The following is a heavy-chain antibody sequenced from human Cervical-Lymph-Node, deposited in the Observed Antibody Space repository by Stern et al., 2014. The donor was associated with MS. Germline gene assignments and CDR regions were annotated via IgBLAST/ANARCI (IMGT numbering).Heavy chain of an antibody. CDR2: INPSGGST. CDR1: GYIFTNYY. D-gene: IGHD3-16*01. Sequence: QVQLVESGAEVRKPGASVKVSCKASGYIFTNYYLHWVRQAPGKGLLWMGIINPSGGSTTYTQTFQGRVTVTRDTSTSTVYMELSSLRSEDTAVYYCARADREYSSAYYFDYWGQGTLVPVSS. CDR3: ARADREYSSAYYFDY. V-gene: IGHV1-46*03. J-gene: IGHJ4*02.